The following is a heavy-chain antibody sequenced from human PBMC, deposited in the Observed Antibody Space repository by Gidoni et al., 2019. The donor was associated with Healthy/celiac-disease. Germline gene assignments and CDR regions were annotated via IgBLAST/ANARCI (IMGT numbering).Heavy chain of an antibody. D-gene: IGHD3-10*01. V-gene: IGHV4-34*01. J-gene: IGHJ4*02. CDR3: ARGEGLLWFGEGSYYFDY. CDR2: INHRGST. CDR1: GGSFSGYY. Sequence: QVQLQQWGAGLLKPSETLSLTCAVSGGSFSGYYWSWIRPPPGKGLEWIGEINHRGSTNYNPSLKSRVTISVDTSKNQFSLKLSSVTAADTAVYYCARGEGLLWFGEGSYYFDYWGQGTLVTVSS.